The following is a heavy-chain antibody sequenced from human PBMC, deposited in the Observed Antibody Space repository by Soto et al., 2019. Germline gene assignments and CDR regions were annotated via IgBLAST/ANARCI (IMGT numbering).Heavy chain of an antibody. CDR1: GGSISSGNW. CDR2: ISHSGST. J-gene: IGHJ5*02. Sequence: QVQLQESGPGLAKPSGTLSLTCAVSGGSISSGNWWSWVRQPPGKGLEWIGEISHSGSTNYNPSLVGRVTITVGRSRMQFSLKLISVSAADTAVYYCARRGGGIQNWFDPWGQGTLVTVSS. V-gene: IGHV4-4*02. CDR3: ARRGGGIQNWFDP. D-gene: IGHD5-18*01.